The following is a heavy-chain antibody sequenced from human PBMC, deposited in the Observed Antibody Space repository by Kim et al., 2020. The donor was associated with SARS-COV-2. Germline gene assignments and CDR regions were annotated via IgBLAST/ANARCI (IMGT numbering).Heavy chain of an antibody. CDR3: ARERVTAIGPSSYVSFFDE. V-gene: IGHV3-7*05. Sequence: GGSLRLSCAASGFTISAYWMTWIRQVPGKGLEWVATIKQGFNETYYVDSVKGRFTISRDNAKNSLYLQMNSLRVEDTAIYYCARERVTAIGPSSYVSFFDEWGQGPRVTVSS. D-gene: IGHD2-21*02. J-gene: IGHJ4*02. CDR2: IKQGFNET. CDR1: GFTISAYW.